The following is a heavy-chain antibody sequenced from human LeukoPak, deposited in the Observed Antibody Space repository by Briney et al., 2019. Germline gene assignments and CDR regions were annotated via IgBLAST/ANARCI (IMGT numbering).Heavy chain of an antibody. V-gene: IGHV3-21*03. D-gene: IGHD3-22*01. CDR2: ISSSSSYI. CDR1: GFTFSSYS. Sequence: GGSLRLSCAASGFTFSSYSMNWVRQAPGKGLEWVSSISSSSSYIYYADSVKGRFTISRDNAKNSLYLQMNSLKTEDTAVYYCTTDLSRGYDSSGYYYFWVYWGQGTLVTVSS. CDR3: TTDLSRGYDSSGYYYFWVY. J-gene: IGHJ4*02.